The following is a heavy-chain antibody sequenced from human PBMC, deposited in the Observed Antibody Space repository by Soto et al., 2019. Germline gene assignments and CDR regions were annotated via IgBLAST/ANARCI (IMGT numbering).Heavy chain of an antibody. D-gene: IGHD6-13*01. J-gene: IGHJ3*02. Sequence: ASVKVSCKASGYTFTSYGISWVRQAPGQGLEWMGWISAYNGNTNYAQKLQGRVTMTTDTSTSTAYMELRSLRSDDTAVYYCARVVSSWYAESMISDFDIWGQGTMVTVSS. V-gene: IGHV1-18*01. CDR3: ARVVSSWYAESMISDFDI. CDR1: GYTFTSYG. CDR2: ISAYNGNT.